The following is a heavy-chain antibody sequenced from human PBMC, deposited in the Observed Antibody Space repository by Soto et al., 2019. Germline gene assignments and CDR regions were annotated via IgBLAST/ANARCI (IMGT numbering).Heavy chain of an antibody. CDR3: ATLTKYDILTGFYPC. CDR2: IYSDGST. D-gene: IGHD3-9*01. V-gene: IGHV3-66*01. Sequence: EVQLVESGGGLVQPGGSLRLSCAASGFTVNSNYMSWVRQAPGKGLEWVSVIYSDGSTYYADSVKGRFIISRATSNNTLYFQMNRLRAEDTAVYYCATLTKYDILTGFYPCWGQGTLVTVSS. CDR1: GFTVNSNY. J-gene: IGHJ4*02.